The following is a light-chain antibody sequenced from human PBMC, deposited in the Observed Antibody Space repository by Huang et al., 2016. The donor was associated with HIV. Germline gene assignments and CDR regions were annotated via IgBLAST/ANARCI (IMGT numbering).Light chain of an antibody. Sequence: DIQMAQSPSTLSASVGDRVIITCRASQRIGDHLAWYQQRPGKAPTLRIYDASSLGSGVPSGFSGTGSGTEFTLTISSLQPDYFATYYCQQYFAYPGTFGQGTKVEI. CDR2: DAS. CDR1: QRIGDH. V-gene: IGKV1-5*01. CDR3: QQYFAYPGT. J-gene: IGKJ1*01.